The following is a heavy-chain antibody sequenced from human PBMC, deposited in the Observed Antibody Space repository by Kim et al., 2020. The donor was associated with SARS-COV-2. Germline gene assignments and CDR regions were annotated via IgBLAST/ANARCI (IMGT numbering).Heavy chain of an antibody. CDR1: GFTFSNNA. Sequence: GGSLRLSCADSGFTFSNNAMTWVRQAPGKGLECVSVITASSDRAYYADSVKGRFTISRDNSKNMLYLQMNSLTAEDTAVYYCAKCQPPNRSDLGMYYWF. V-gene: IGHV3-23*01. D-gene: IGHD2-8*01. J-gene: IGHJ5*01. CDR3: AKCQPPNRSDLGMYYWF. CDR2: ITASSDRA.